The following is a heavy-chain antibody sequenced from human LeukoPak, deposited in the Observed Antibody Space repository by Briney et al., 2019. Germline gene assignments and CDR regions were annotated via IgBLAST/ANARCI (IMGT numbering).Heavy chain of an antibody. CDR2: LYRGSDT. Sequence: PGGSLRLSCAASGFIVSSTYMSWVRQAPGKGLEWVSTLYRGSDTYYADSVKGRFTISRDNSKNSLYLQMNSLRAEDTAVYYCTRVGRDGYNCVDWRWFDPWGQGTLVTVSA. V-gene: IGHV3-53*01. CDR3: TRVGRDGYNCVDWRWFDP. D-gene: IGHD5-24*01. J-gene: IGHJ5*02. CDR1: GFIVSSTY.